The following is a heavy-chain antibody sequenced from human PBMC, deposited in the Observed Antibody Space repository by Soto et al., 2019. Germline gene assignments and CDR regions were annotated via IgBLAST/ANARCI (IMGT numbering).Heavy chain of an antibody. J-gene: IGHJ4*02. CDR1: GGSISSNY. CDR3: ARYRLGVVAGYKLDN. CDR2: VYNSGST. V-gene: IGHV4-59*01. D-gene: IGHD2-15*01. Sequence: SETLSLTCTVSGGSISSNYWTWIRQPPGEGLEWIGYVYNSGSTNYNPSLKSRVTISEDTSKSQFSLRVNSMTAADTAVYYCARYRLGVVAGYKLDNWGQGILVTVSS.